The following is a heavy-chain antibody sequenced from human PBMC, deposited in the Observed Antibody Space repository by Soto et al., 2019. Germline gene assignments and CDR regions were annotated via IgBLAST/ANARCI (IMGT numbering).Heavy chain of an antibody. CDR3: AKGGAIVAAGTRVYLYNAMDV. D-gene: IGHD1-26*01. CDR1: GYTFTGYY. J-gene: IGHJ6*02. V-gene: IGHV1-2*02. Sequence: ASVKVSCKASGYTFTGYYVHWVQQAPGQGLEWMGWINPNSGDTYLAQRFQGRVTMNRDTSIGTAYMELRGLTSDETAEYYCAKGGAIVAAGTRVYLYNAMDVWGQGTTVTVSS. CDR2: INPNSGDT.